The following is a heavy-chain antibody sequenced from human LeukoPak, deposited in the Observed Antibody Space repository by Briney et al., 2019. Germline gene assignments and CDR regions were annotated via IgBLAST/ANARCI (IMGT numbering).Heavy chain of an antibody. J-gene: IGHJ4*02. D-gene: IGHD5-24*01. V-gene: IGHV3-30*18. CDR2: ISYDGSNK. CDR1: GFTFSSYG. Sequence: GGSPRLSCAASGFTFSSYGMHWVRQAPGKGLEWVAVISYDGSNKYYADSVKGRFTISRDNSKNTLYLQMNSLRAEDTAVYYCAKSRAPGWLQLTFDYWGQGTLVTVSS. CDR3: AKSRAPGWLQLTFDY.